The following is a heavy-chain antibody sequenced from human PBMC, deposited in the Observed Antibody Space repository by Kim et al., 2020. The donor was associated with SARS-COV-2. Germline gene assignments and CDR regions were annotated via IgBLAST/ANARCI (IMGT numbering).Heavy chain of an antibody. D-gene: IGHD3-3*01. CDR2: IYYSGST. V-gene: IGHV4-59*08. Sequence: SETLSLTCTVSGGSISSYYWSWIRQPPGKGLEWIGYIYYSGSTNYNPSLKSRVTISVDTSKNQFSLKLSSVTAADTAVYYCARHPYDFWSGYSGFWFDPWGQGTLVTVSS. CDR1: GGSISSYY. CDR3: ARHPYDFWSGYSGFWFDP. J-gene: IGHJ5*02.